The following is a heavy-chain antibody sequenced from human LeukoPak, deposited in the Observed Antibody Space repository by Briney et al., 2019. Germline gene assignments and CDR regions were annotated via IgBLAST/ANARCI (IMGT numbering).Heavy chain of an antibody. V-gene: IGHV4-34*01. CDR2: IHNSGTT. J-gene: IGHJ4*02. Sequence: SETLSLTCAVSGGPFSGYFWSWIRQPPGKGLEWIGEIHNSGTTNYNPSLNSRVTISEDTSKNQIYLNLRSVTAADTAVYYCARSYYYNLGSFPFDFWGQGTLVTVSS. D-gene: IGHD3-10*01. CDR3: ARSYYYNLGSFPFDF. CDR1: GGPFSGYF.